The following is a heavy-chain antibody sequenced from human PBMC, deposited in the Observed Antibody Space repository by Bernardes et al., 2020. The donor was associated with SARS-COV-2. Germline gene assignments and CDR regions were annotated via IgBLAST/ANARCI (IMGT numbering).Heavy chain of an antibody. J-gene: IGHJ4*02. V-gene: IGHV3-11*06. CDR2: ISSSGSYT. CDR1: KFTFSDYY. D-gene: IGHD2-15*01. CDR3: ARDFGSGRRYFDY. Sequence: GGSLRLSCAASKFTFSDYYMSWIRQAPGKGLEWVSYISSSGSYTNYADSVQGRFTISRDNAKSSLYLQMNSLRAEDTAVYYCARDFGSGRRYFDYWGQGTLVTVSS.